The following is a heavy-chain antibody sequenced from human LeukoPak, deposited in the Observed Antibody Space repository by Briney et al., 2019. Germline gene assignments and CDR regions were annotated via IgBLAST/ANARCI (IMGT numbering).Heavy chain of an antibody. D-gene: IGHD3-22*01. CDR2: IIPIFGTA. V-gene: IGHV1-69*13. J-gene: IGHJ4*02. CDR1: GGTFSSYA. Sequence: SVKVSCKASGGTFSSYAISWVRQAPGQGLEWMGGIIPIFGTANYAQKFQGRVSITADESTSTAYMELSSLRSEDTAVYYCARDGEGGPYYDSSGYYYWGQGTLVTVSS. CDR3: ARDGEGGPYYDSSGYYY.